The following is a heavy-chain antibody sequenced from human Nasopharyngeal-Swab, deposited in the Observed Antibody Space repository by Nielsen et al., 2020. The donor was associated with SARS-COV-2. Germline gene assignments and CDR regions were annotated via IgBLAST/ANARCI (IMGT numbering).Heavy chain of an antibody. V-gene: IGHV3-11*04. CDR1: GFPFSDYY. J-gene: IGHJ4*02. Sequence: GESLKISCAASGFPFSDYYMSWIRQAPGKGLEWVSYISSSVSIRYYADSVKGRFTTSRDNAKNSLYLQMDSLRAEDTAVYYCARNTDYYDSSGYQDYWGQGTLVTVSS. CDR2: ISSSVSIR. CDR3: ARNTDYYDSSGYQDY. D-gene: IGHD3-22*01.